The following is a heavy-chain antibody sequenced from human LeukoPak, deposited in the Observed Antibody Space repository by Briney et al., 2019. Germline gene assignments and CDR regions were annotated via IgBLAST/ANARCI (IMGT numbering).Heavy chain of an antibody. V-gene: IGHV4-4*07. CDR2: IYTSGST. J-gene: IGHJ5*02. Sequence: SETLSLTCTVSGGSISSNYWNWIRQPAGKGLEWIGRIYTSGSTKYNPSLKSRVTISVDTSKNQFSLKLSSVTAADTAVYYCARGHYGSGSYYNYNWFDPWGQGTLVTVSS. CDR3: ARGHYGSGSYYNYNWFDP. CDR1: GGSISSNY. D-gene: IGHD3-10*01.